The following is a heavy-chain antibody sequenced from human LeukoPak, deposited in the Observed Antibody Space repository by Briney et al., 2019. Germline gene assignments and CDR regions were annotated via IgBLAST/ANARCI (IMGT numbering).Heavy chain of an antibody. CDR2: ISSSSSSI. CDR1: GFTFSTYG. D-gene: IGHD6-6*01. CDR3: ARGGAARPDY. J-gene: IGHJ4*02. Sequence: AGGSLRLSCAASGFTFSTYGMNWVRQAPGKGLEWVSYISSSSSSISYADSVKGRFTISRDNAKNSMYLQLNSLRVDDTAVYYCARGGAARPDYWGQGTLVTVSS. V-gene: IGHV3-48*01.